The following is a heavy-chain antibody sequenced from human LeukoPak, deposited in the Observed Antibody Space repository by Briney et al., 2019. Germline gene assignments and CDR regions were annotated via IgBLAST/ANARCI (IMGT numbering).Heavy chain of an antibody. V-gene: IGHV1-46*01. D-gene: IGHD3-10*01. CDR2: INPSGGST. J-gene: IGHJ3*02. CDR3: AGSGSYVDAFDI. CDR1: GYTFTSYY. Sequence: ASVKVPCKASGYTFTSYYMHWVRQAPGQGLEWMGIINPSGGSTSYAQKFQGRVTMTRDTSTSTVYMELSSLRSEDTAVYYCAGSGSYVDAFDIWGQGTMVTVSP.